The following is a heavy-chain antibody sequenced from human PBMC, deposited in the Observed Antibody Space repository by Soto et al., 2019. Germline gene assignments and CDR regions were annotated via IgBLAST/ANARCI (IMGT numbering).Heavy chain of an antibody. CDR2: IYSGGST. CDR3: AGLRPPLY. D-gene: IGHD5-12*01. V-gene: IGHV3-66*01. Sequence: EVQLVESGGGLVQPGGSLRLSCAGSGFTVRSNYMSWVRQAPGKGLEWVSIIYSGGSTYYADSVKGRFTISRDNSKNTLYLQMNSLRAEATAVYYCAGLRPPLYWGQGTLVTLSS. J-gene: IGHJ4*01. CDR1: GFTVRSNY.